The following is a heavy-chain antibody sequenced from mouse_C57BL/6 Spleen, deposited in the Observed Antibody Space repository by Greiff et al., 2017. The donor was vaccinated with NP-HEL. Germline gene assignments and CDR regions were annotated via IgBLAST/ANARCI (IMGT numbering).Heavy chain of an antibody. CDR2: ISYDGSN. V-gene: IGHV3-6*01. CDR1: GYSITSGYY. D-gene: IGHD2-4*01. J-gene: IGHJ2*01. Sequence: EESGPGLVKPSQSLSLTCSVTGYSITSGYYWNWIRQFPGNKLEWMGYISYDGSNNYNPSLKNRISITRDTSKNQFFLKLNSVTTEDTATYYCANYYDYFDYWGQGTTLTVSS. CDR3: ANYYDYFDY.